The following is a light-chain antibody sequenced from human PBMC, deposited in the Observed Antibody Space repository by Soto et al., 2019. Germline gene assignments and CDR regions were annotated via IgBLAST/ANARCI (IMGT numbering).Light chain of an antibody. V-gene: IGLV2-14*03. Sequence: QSALTQPASVSGSPGQSITISCAGTGGDVGGYNYVSWYQQHPGKAPKLLIYGDFNRPSGVPDRFSGSKSGTSASLAITGLQAEDEADYYCQSFDSSLTGSVFGGGTKLTVL. CDR2: GDF. J-gene: IGLJ2*01. CDR1: GGDVGGYNY. CDR3: QSFDSSLTGSV.